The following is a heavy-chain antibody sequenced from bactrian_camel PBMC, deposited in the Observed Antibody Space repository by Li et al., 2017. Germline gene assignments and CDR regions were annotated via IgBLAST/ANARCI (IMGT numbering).Heavy chain of an antibody. CDR1: GYIYVTTC. Sequence: HVQLVESGGGSVQAGGSLRLSCVASGYIYVTTCMAWFRQAPGKKREGIASIHTLGGRTFHVDSVEGRFIISRDDALNTLYLQMNSLKPEDTAMYYCHTAECYSDSWRLQDYFGQGTQVTVS. V-gene: IGHV3S54*01. CDR2: IHTLGGRT. J-gene: IGHJ4*01. CDR3: HTAECYSDSWRLQDY. D-gene: IGHD1*01.